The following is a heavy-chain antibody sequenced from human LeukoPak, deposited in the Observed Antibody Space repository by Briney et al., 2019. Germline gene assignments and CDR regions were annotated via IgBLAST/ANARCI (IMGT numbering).Heavy chain of an antibody. CDR3: AKRVPLTALDS. CDR2: IGSGSVDK. D-gene: IGHD3-3*01. J-gene: IGHJ5*01. CDR1: GFSFNIYA. Sequence: GGSLRLSCAASGFSFNIYAMGWVRQAPGQGMEWVSVIGSGSVDKHYADTVRGRFDISRDNSKNRLFLQMNSLRVEDSGVYYCAKRVPLTALDSWGQGTLVTVSS. V-gene: IGHV3-23*01.